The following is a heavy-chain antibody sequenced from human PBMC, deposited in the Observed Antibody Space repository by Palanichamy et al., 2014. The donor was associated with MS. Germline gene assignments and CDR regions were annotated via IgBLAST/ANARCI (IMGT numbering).Heavy chain of an antibody. CDR1: GGSVSSYF. CDR3: GRDMSTSVDF. D-gene: IGHD3-16*01. V-gene: IGHV4-4*07. J-gene: IGHJ4*02. Sequence: QVQLQESGPGLVKPSETLSLSCTVSGGSVSSYFWSWIRQPAGKELEWIGRISASGITNYNPSLRGRVTMSLDTSKNHFSLKLSSVTAADTALYYCGRDMSTSVDFWGQGTLVTVSS. CDR2: ISASGIT.